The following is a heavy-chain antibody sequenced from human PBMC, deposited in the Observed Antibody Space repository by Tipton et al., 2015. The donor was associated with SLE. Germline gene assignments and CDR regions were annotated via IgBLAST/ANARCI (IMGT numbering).Heavy chain of an antibody. Sequence: TLSLTCAVYGGSFSGYYWSWIRQAPGKGLEWIGEINHSGSPNYNPSLKSRITISVDTSKNQFSLKLSSVTAADTAVYYCARVGSYFDYWGQGTLVTVSS. CDR2: INHSGSP. CDR1: GGSFSGYY. CDR3: ARVGSYFDY. V-gene: IGHV4-34*01. J-gene: IGHJ4*02.